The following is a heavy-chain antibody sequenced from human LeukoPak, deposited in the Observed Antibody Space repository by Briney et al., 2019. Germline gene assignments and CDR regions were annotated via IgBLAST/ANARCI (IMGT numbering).Heavy chain of an antibody. CDR3: AKSLGRWLPYGMDV. D-gene: IGHD5-24*01. J-gene: IGHJ6*02. Sequence: RASLRLSCAASGFTFSSYAMSWVRQAPGKGLEWVSAISGSGGSTYYADSVKGRFTISRDNSKNTLYLQMNSLRAEDTAVYYCAKSLGRWLPYGMDVWGQGTTVTVSS. V-gene: IGHV3-23*01. CDR2: ISGSGGST. CDR1: GFTFSSYA.